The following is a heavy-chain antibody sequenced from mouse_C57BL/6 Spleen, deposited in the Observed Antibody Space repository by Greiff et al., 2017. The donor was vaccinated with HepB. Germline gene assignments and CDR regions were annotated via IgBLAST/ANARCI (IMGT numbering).Heavy chain of an antibody. Sequence: VQLQQSGAELVRPGTSVKMSCKASGYTFTNYWIGWAKQRPGHGLEWIGDIYPGGGYTNYNEKFKGKATLTADKSSSTAYMQFSSLTSEDSAIYYCAREGDGYSYYAMDYWGQGTSVTVSS. CDR1: GYTFTNYW. CDR3: AREGDGYSYYAMDY. J-gene: IGHJ4*01. V-gene: IGHV1-63*01. D-gene: IGHD2-3*01. CDR2: IYPGGGYT.